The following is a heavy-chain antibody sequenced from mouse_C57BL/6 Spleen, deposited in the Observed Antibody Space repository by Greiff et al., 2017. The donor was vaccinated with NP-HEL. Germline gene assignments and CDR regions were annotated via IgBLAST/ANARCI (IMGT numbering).Heavy chain of an antibody. CDR2: INPSNGGT. CDR3: ARNSNYRWYFDV. CDR1: GYTFTSYW. J-gene: IGHJ1*03. Sequence: VQLQQPGTELVKPGASVKLSCTASGYTFTSYWMHWVKQRPGQGLEWIGNINPSNGGTNYNEKFKSKATLTVDKSSSTAYMQLSSLTSEDSAVYYGARNSNYRWYFDVWGTVTTVTVSS. D-gene: IGHD2-5*01. V-gene: IGHV1-53*01.